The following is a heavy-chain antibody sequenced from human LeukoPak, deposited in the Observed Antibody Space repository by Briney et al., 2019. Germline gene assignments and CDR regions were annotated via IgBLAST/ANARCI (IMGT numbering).Heavy chain of an antibody. CDR1: GFTFSSYA. CDR2: IGGSGGST. V-gene: IGHV3-23*01. Sequence: GGSLRLSCAASGFTFSSYAMSWVRQAPRKGLEWVSAIGGSGGSTYYADPPKGRFTISRDNSKNTLYLQMNTLRAEDTAVYYCAKKYPNHDSSGYYQDWGQGTLVTVSS. J-gene: IGHJ4*02. D-gene: IGHD3-22*01. CDR3: AKKYPNHDSSGYYQD.